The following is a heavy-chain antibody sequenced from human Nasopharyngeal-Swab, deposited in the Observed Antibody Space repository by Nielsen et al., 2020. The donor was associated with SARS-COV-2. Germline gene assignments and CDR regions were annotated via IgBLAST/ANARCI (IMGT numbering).Heavy chain of an antibody. CDR2: IYYSGST. D-gene: IGHD2-2*01. CDR3: ASRLYIVVVPAALADAFDI. J-gene: IGHJ3*02. Sequence: SETLSLTCTVSGGSISSSSYYWGWIRQPPGKGLEWIGSIYYSGSTYYNPSLKSRVTISADTSKNQFSLKLSSVTAADTAVYYCASRLYIVVVPAALADAFDIWGQGTMVTVSS. CDR1: GGSISSSSYY. V-gene: IGHV4-39*07.